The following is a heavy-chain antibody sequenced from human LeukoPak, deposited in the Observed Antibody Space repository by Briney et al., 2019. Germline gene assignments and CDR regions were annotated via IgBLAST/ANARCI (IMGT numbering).Heavy chain of an antibody. J-gene: IGHJ6*03. Sequence: SETLSLTCTVSGGSISSYYWSWIRQPPGKGLKWIGYIYYSGSTSYSPSLRSRVTISVDTSKNQFSLKLSSVTAADTAVYYCARDGDYYYGSGSRAWNYMDVWGKGTTVTISS. V-gene: IGHV4-59*01. D-gene: IGHD3-10*01. CDR1: GGSISSYY. CDR2: IYYSGST. CDR3: ARDGDYYYGSGSRAWNYMDV.